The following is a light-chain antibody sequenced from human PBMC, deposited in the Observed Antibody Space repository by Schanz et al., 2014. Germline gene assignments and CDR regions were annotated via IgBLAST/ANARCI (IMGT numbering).Light chain of an antibody. J-gene: IGLJ3*02. Sequence: QSVLTQPPSVSGTPGQRVTISCSGSSSTIGSNYVYWYQQLPGTAPKLLIYSNNQRPSGVPDRFSGSKSATSASLAITGLQAEDEADYYCHSYDSSLSGWVFGGGTKVTVL. CDR3: HSYDSSLSGWV. V-gene: IGLV1-47*02. CDR1: SSTIGSNY. CDR2: SNN.